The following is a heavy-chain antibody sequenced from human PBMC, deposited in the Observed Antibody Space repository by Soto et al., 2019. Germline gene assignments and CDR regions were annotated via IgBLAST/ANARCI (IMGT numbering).Heavy chain of an antibody. V-gene: IGHV3-23*01. CDR3: AKGCYSYGYQFGYNWFDP. CDR1: GFTFSSYA. D-gene: IGHD5-18*01. J-gene: IGHJ5*02. Sequence: GGSLRLSCAASGFTFSSYAMSWVRQAPGKGLEWVSAISGSGGSTYYADSVKGRFTISRDNSKNTLYLQMNSLRAEDTAVYYCAKGCYSYGYQFGYNWFDPWGQGTLVNGSS. CDR2: ISGSGGST.